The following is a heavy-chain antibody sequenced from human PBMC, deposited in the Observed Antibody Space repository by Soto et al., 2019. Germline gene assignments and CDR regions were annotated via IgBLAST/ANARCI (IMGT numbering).Heavy chain of an antibody. CDR3: AKDLAAAGTGWFDP. D-gene: IGHD6-13*01. CDR2: ISGSSSAI. CDR1: GLSLSTYA. J-gene: IGHJ5*02. V-gene: IGHV3-48*03. Sequence: GGSLRLSCAASGLSLSTYAMNWVRQAPGKRLEWVSYISGSSSAIYYADSVRGRFTVSRDNAKNSLYLQMNSLTAEDTAVYYCAKDLAAAGTGWFDPWGQGTLVTVSS.